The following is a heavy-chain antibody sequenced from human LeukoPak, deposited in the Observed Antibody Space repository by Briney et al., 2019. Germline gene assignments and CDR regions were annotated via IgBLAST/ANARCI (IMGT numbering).Heavy chain of an antibody. CDR1: GFSFSTYV. Sequence: GGSLRLSCAASGFSFSTYVMTWVRQAPGKGLEWVSVISGSGGSTDYADSVKGRFTISRDNSKNTLYLQMNSLRAEDTAVYYCAKPSNSLDAFDIWGQGTMVTVSS. D-gene: IGHD2/OR15-2a*01. J-gene: IGHJ3*02. V-gene: IGHV3-23*01. CDR3: AKPSNSLDAFDI. CDR2: ISGSGGST.